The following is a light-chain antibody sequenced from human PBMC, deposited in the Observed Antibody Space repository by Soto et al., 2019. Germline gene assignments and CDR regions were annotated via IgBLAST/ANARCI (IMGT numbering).Light chain of an antibody. CDR1: QSVSSY. J-gene: IGKJ5*01. CDR2: DAS. V-gene: IGKV3-11*01. Sequence: EIVLTQSPATLSLSPGERATLSCRASQSVSSYLAWYQQKPGQAPRLLIHDASNRATGIPARFSGSGSGTDFTLTISSLEPEDFEVYYCQQRTNWPTSTFGQGTRLEIK. CDR3: QQRTNWPTST.